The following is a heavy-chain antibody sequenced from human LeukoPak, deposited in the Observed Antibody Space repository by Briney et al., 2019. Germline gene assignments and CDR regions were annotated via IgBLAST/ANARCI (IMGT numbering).Heavy chain of an antibody. CDR3: APYPPSTTVPTTYYFDY. V-gene: IGHV3-48*03. Sequence: GGSLRLSCAASGFTFSSYEMNWVRQAPGKGLEWVSYISSSGSTIYYADSVKGRFTISRDNAKNSLYLQMNSLRAEDTAVYYCAPYPPSTTVPTTYYFDYWGQGTLVTVSS. CDR2: ISSSGSTI. D-gene: IGHD4/OR15-4a*01. J-gene: IGHJ4*02. CDR1: GFTFSSYE.